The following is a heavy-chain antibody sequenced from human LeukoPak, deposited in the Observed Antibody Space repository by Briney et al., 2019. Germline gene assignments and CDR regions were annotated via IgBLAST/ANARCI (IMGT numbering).Heavy chain of an antibody. V-gene: IGHV4-59*01. CDR1: GGSISSDY. Sequence: SETLSLTCTVSGGSISSDYWSWIRQPPGKGLEWIGYIYYSGSTNYNPSLKSRVTISVDTSKNQFSLKLSSVTAADTAVYYCARDRAGIAAAGTFRYYYGMDVWGQGTTVTVSS. J-gene: IGHJ6*02. D-gene: IGHD6-13*01. CDR3: ARDRAGIAAAGTFRYYYGMDV. CDR2: IYYSGST.